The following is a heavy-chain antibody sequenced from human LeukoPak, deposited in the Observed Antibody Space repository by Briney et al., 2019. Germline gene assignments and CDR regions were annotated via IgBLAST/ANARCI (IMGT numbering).Heavy chain of an antibody. J-gene: IGHJ3*02. V-gene: IGHV4-39*07. Sequence: SETLSLTCTVSGGSISSSSYYWGWLRQPPGKGLEWIGSIYYSGSTYYNPSLKSRVTISVDTSKNQFSLKLSSVTAADTAVYYCARDTGSSGYYYGAFDIWGQGTMVTVSS. CDR1: GGSISSSSYY. CDR2: IYYSGST. D-gene: IGHD3-22*01. CDR3: ARDTGSSGYYYGAFDI.